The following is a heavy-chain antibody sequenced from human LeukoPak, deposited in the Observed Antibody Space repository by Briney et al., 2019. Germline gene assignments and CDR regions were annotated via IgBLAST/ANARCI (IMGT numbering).Heavy chain of an antibody. D-gene: IGHD6-13*01. V-gene: IGHV1-24*01. CDR1: GYTLTELS. CDR3: ATDRVAAGGTAGEMVY. Sequence: ASVKVSCKVSGYTLTELSMHWVRQAPGKGLEWMGGFDPEDGETIYAQKFQGRVTMTEDTSTDTAYMELSSLRSEDTAVYYCATDRVAAGGTAGEMVYWGQGTLVTVSS. J-gene: IGHJ4*02. CDR2: FDPEDGET.